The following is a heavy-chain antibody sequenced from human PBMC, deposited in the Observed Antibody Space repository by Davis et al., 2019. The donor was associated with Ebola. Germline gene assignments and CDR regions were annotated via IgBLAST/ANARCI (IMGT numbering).Heavy chain of an antibody. D-gene: IGHD3-22*01. CDR1: GFTFSSYS. CDR2: ISGSSSTI. V-gene: IGHV3-48*02. CDR3: AGDSSGYWGFDY. J-gene: IGHJ4*02. Sequence: GESLKISCAASGFTFSSYSMNWVRQAPGKGLEWVSYISGSSSTIYYADSVKGRFTISRDNAKNLLYLQMNSLRDEDTAVYYCAGDSSGYWGFDYWGQGTLVTVSS.